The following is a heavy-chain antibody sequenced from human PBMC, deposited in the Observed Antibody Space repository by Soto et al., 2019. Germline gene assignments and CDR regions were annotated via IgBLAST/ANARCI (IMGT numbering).Heavy chain of an antibody. CDR1: GFTFSSYA. CDR2: ISGSGGST. Sequence: GGSLRLSCAASGFTFSSYAMSWVRQAPGKGLEWVSAISGSGGSTYYADSVKGRFTISRDNSKNTLYLQMNSLRAEDTAVYYCAKDDPPIMITFGPPPFDYWGQGTLVTVSS. V-gene: IGHV3-23*01. CDR3: AKDDPPIMITFGPPPFDY. J-gene: IGHJ4*02. D-gene: IGHD3-16*01.